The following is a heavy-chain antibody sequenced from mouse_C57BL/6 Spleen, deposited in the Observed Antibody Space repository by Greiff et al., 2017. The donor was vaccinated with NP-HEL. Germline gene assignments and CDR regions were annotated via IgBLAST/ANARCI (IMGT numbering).Heavy chain of an antibody. CDR1: GYSITSGYY. D-gene: IGHD4-1*01. CDR2: ISYDGSN. Sequence: EVQVVESGPGLVKPSQSLSLTCSVTGYSITSGYYWNWIRQFPGNKLEWMGYISYDGSNNYNPSLKNRISITRDTSKNQFFLKLNSVTTEDTATYYCARDGDWDRFAYWGQGTLVTVSA. CDR3: ARDGDWDRFAY. V-gene: IGHV3-6*01. J-gene: IGHJ3*01.